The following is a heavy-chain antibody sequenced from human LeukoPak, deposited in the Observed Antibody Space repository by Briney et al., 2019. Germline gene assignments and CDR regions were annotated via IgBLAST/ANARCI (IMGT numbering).Heavy chain of an antibody. CDR3: ARQRALRPYYYYGMDV. D-gene: IGHD3-3*01. J-gene: IGHJ6*02. V-gene: IGHV4-59*08. CDR2: IYYSGST. CDR1: GGSISSYY. Sequence: SETLSLTCTVSGGSISSYYWSWIRQPPGKGLEWIGYIYYSGSTNYNPSLKSRVTISVDTSKNQFSLKLSSVTAADTAVYYCARQRALRPYYYYGMDVWGQGTTVTVSS.